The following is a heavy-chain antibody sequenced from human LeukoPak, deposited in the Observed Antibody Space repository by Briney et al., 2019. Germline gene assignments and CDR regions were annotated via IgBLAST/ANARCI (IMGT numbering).Heavy chain of an antibody. CDR1: GYTLTELS. CDR3: ATVTAPSGGLRYFDWLLWG. D-gene: IGHD3-9*01. CDR2: FDPEDGET. V-gene: IGHV1-24*01. Sequence: ASAKVSCKVSGYTLTELSMHWVRQAPGKGLEWMGGFDPEDGETIYAQKFQGRVTMTEDTSTDTAYMELSSLRSEDTAVYYCATVTAPSGGLRYFDWLLWGWGQGTLVTVSS. J-gene: IGHJ4*02.